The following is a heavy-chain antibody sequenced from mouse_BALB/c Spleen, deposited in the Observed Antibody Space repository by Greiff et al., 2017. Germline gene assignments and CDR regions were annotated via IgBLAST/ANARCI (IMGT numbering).Heavy chain of an antibody. CDR1: GYSITSDYA. Sequence: EVQLQESGPGLVKPSQSLSLTCTVTGYSITSDYAWNWIRQFPGNKLEWMGYISYSGSTSYNPSLKSRISITRDTSKNQFFLQLNSVTTEDTATYYCARERDGYYEYFDVWGAGTTVTVSS. V-gene: IGHV3-2*02. J-gene: IGHJ1*01. D-gene: IGHD2-3*01. CDR3: ARERDGYYEYFDV. CDR2: ISYSGST.